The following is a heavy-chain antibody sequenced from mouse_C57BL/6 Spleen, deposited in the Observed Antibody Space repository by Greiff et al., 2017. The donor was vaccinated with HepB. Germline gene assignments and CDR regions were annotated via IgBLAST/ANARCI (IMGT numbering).Heavy chain of an antibody. V-gene: IGHV1-67*01. D-gene: IGHD2-4*01. CDR3: ARGRMITTYFDY. J-gene: IGHJ2*01. Sequence: QVHVKQSGPELVRPGVSVKISCKGSGYTFTDYAMHWVKQSHAKSLEWIGVISTYYGDASYNQKFKDKATMTVDKSSSTAYMELARLTSEDSAVYYCARGRMITTYFDYWGQGTTLTVSS. CDR1: GYTFTDYA. CDR2: ISTYYGDA.